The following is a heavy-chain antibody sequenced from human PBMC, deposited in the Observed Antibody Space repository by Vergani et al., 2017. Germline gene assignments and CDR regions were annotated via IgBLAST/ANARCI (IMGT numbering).Heavy chain of an antibody. V-gene: IGHV1-8*01. CDR1: GYTFTSYD. Sequence: QVQLVQSGAEVKKPGASVKVSCKASGYTFTSYDINWVRQATGQGLEWMGWMNPNSGNTGYAQKFQGRVTMTSNTSISTVYMEPSSLRSEGTAVYYCARGGARGAYYVFWSGYDSSHYYYGMDVWGQGTTVTVSS. J-gene: IGHJ6*02. CDR2: MNPNSGNT. D-gene: IGHD3-3*01. CDR3: ARGGARGAYYVFWSGYDSSHYYYGMDV.